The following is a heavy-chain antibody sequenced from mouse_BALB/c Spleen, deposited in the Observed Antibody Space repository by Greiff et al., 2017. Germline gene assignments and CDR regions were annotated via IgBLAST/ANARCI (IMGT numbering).Heavy chain of an antibody. J-gene: IGHJ4*01. V-gene: IGHV5-15*02. CDR1: GFTFSDYG. CDR2: ISNLAYSI. Sequence: EVQGVESGGGLVQPGGSRKLSCAASGFTFSDYGMAWVRQAPGKGPEWVAYISNLAYSIYYADTVTGRFTISRENAKNTLYLEMSSLRSEDTAMYYCARGGGGNDSCAMDYWGQGTSVTVSS. D-gene: IGHD2-2*01. CDR3: ARGGGGNDSCAMDY.